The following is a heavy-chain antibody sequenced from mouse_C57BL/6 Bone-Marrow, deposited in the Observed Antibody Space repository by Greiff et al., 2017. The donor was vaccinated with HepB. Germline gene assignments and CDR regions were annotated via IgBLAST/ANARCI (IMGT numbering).Heavy chain of an antibody. V-gene: IGHV5-15*01. CDR3: ARKGDYYGSSYWYFDV. Sequence: EVMLVESGGGLVQPGGSLKLSCAASGFTFSDYGMAWVRQAPRKGPEWVAFISNLAYSIYYADTVMGRFTISRENAKNTLYLEMSSLRSEDTAMYYCARKGDYYGSSYWYFDVWGTGTTVTVSS. CDR2: ISNLAYSI. CDR1: GFTFSDYG. D-gene: IGHD1-1*01. J-gene: IGHJ1*03.